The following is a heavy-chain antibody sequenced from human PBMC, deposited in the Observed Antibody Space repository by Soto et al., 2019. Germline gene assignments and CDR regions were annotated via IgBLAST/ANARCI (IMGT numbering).Heavy chain of an antibody. J-gene: IGHJ4*02. V-gene: IGHV3-30*03. D-gene: IGHD3-10*01. CDR1: GFTFSSYG. CDR2: ISKDGSVK. Sequence: PGGSLRLSCAASGFTFSSYGMHWVRQAPGKGLEWVAVISKDGSVKYYADSVKGRFTISRDNSKNTLYLQMNSLGAEDTAAYYCTRAVASGDWGPGTLVTLSS. CDR3: TRAVASGD.